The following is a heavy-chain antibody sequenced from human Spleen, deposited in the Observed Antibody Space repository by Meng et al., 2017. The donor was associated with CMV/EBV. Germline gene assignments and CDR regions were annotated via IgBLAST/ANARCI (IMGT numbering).Heavy chain of an antibody. CDR2: IYWDDDQ. D-gene: IGHD3-10*01. CDR1: SLITNGVG. J-gene: IGHJ5*02. Sequence: SLITNGVGIALIRQPHGKALECLALIYWDDDQRYSPSLKSRLTITKDPSKNQVVLTMTNMDPVDTATYYCAHRVRYYGSGSYDWFDPWGQGTLVTVSS. V-gene: IGHV2-5*02. CDR3: AHRVRYYGSGSYDWFDP.